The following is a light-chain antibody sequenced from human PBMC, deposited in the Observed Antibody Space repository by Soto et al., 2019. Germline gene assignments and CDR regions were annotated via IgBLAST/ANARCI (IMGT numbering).Light chain of an antibody. V-gene: IGKV1-5*03. J-gene: IGKJ1*01. Sequence: DIQMTQSPSTLSASVGDRVTITCRASPSISNWLAWYQQKRGKAPKLLIYKASSLESGVPSRFSGSGSGTEFTHTISSLQPDDFATYYCQQYNGTFGQGTKVEIK. CDR1: PSISNW. CDR3: QQYNGT. CDR2: KAS.